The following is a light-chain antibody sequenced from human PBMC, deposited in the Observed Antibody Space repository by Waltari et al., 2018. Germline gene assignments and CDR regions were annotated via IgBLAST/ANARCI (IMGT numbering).Light chain of an antibody. Sequence: SSELTQDPAVSVALGQTVRITCQGDSLRSYYATWYQQKAGQDPILVIYGQNNRPSGIPDRFSGSYSGRTASLTITGAQAEDEADYYCSSRDSGAHRHVFGTGTKVTVL. CDR1: SLRSYY. V-gene: IGLV3-19*01. J-gene: IGLJ1*01. CDR2: GQN. CDR3: SSRDSGAHRHV.